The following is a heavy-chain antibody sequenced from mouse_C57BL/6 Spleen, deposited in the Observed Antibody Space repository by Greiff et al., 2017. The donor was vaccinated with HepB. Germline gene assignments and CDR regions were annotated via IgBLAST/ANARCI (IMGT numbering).Heavy chain of an antibody. V-gene: IGHV1-42*01. J-gene: IGHJ4*01. CDR2: INPSTGGT. Sequence: VQLKESGPELVKPGASVKISCKASGYSFTGYYMNWVKQSPEKSLEWIGEINPSTGGTTYNQKFKAKATLTVDKSSSTAYMQLKSLTSEDSAVYYCARQGLYAMDYWGQGTSVTVSS. CDR1: GYSFTGYY. CDR3: ARQGLYAMDY. D-gene: IGHD2-4*01.